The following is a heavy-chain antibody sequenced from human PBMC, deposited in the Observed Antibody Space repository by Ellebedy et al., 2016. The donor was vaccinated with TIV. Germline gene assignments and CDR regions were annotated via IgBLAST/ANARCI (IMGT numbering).Heavy chain of an antibody. V-gene: IGHV5-51*01. CDR1: GYSFTTHW. CDR2: IFPGGSDI. D-gene: IGHD2-15*01. Sequence: GESLKISCKGSGYSFTTHWIGWVRQMRGKGLEWMGIIFPGGSDIRYRPSFLGQVTISADNSISTAYLQWNSLEASDTAMYYCARLGSGGTYYFDYWGQGTPVTVSS. J-gene: IGHJ4*02. CDR3: ARLGSGGTYYFDY.